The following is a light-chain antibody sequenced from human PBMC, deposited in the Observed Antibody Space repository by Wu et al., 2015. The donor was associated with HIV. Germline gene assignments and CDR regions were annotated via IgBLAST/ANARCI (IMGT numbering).Light chain of an antibody. CDR1: QSVSSSY. J-gene: IGKJ5*01. V-gene: IGKV3-20*01. CDR2: GAS. Sequence: EIVLTQSPATLSLSPGERVTLSCRASQSVSSSYLAWYQQKPGQAPRLLIYGASSRATGIPDRFSGSGSGTDFTLTISRLEPEDFAVYYCQQCGSIPLTFGQGTRLEIK. CDR3: QQCGSIPLT.